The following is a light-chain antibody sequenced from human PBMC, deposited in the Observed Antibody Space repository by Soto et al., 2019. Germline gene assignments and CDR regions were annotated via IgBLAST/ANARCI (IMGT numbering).Light chain of an antibody. Sequence: EIVLTQSPATLSSSPGETASLSCRASQYVGTRLAWYQHKPGQAPRLLIYYTSNRATGIPARFSGSGSGTDFTLTIRSLAPEDFAIYYCHQRQSWPRTLGQGTKVEIK. CDR1: QYVGTR. J-gene: IGKJ1*01. V-gene: IGKV3-11*01. CDR3: HQRQSWPRT. CDR2: YTS.